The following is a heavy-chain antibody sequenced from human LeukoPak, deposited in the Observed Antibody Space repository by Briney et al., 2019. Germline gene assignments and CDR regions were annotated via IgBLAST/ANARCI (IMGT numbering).Heavy chain of an antibody. D-gene: IGHD3-10*01. V-gene: IGHV1-24*01. CDR3: ATGFKYYYYYMDV. CDR1: GYTLTELS. Sequence: ASVKVSCKVSGYTLTELSMYWVRQAPGKGLEWMGGFDPEDGETIYAQKFQGRVTMTEDTSTDTAYMELSSLGSEDTAVYYCATGFKYYYYYMDVWGKGTTVTVSS. J-gene: IGHJ6*03. CDR2: FDPEDGET.